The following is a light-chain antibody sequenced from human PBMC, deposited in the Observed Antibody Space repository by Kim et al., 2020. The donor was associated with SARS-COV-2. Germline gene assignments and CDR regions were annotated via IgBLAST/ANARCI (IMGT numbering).Light chain of an antibody. CDR1: QRVSSNY. CDR2: GIS. J-gene: IGKJ4*01. CDR3: QQYNSSPLS. V-gene: IGKV3-20*01. Sequence: VFTPSPDTLSLSPGERATLSCRASQRVSSNYLAWYQQRPGQAPRLLIYGISNRATDIPDRFSGSGSGTDFALTISRLEPEDVAVYYCQQYNSSPLSFGGGTTVDIK.